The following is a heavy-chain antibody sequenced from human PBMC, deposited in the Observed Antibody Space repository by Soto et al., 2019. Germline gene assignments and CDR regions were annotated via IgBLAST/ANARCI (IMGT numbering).Heavy chain of an antibody. CDR2: INPSGGST. CDR1: GYTFTSYY. J-gene: IGHJ6*02. CDR3: ASSVTGTTHYGMDV. D-gene: IGHD1-20*01. V-gene: IGHV1-46*01. Sequence: QVQLVQSGAEVKKPGASVKVSCTASGYTFTSYYMHWVRQAPGQGLEWMGIINPSGGSTSYAQKFQGRVTMTRDTSTSTVYMERSSLRSEDTAVYYCASSVTGTTHYGMDVWGQGTTVTVSS.